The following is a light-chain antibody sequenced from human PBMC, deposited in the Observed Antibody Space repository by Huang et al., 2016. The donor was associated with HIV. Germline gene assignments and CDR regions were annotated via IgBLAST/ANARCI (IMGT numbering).Light chain of an antibody. V-gene: IGKV1-NL1*01. CDR1: QAISKS. CDR2: ATS. J-gene: IGKJ5*01. CDR3: QQYYNTLPIT. Sequence: DIQMTQSPSSLPASVGDRVTITCRASQAISKSLAWYQQRPGQSPNLLLYATSRLENGIPSRFSGSGSGTDYTLSISSLQPEDSATYFCQQYYNTLPITFGQGTRLEI.